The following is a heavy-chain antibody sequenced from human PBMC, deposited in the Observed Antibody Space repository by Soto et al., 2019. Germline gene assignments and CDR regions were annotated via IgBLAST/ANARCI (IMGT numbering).Heavy chain of an antibody. V-gene: IGHV3-23*01. CDR3: ARLYYDFWSGYYTDWYFDL. Sequence: EVQLLESGGGLVQPGGSLRLSCAASGFTFSSYAMSWVRQAPGKGLEWVSAISGSGGSTYYADSVKGRFTISRDNSKNTLYLQMNSLRAEDTAVYYCARLYYDFWSGYYTDWYFDLWGRGTLVTVSS. CDR1: GFTFSSYA. CDR2: ISGSGGST. D-gene: IGHD3-3*01. J-gene: IGHJ2*01.